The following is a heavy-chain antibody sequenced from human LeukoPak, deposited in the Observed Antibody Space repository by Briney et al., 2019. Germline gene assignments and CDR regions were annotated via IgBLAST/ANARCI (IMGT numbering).Heavy chain of an antibody. D-gene: IGHD2-2*01. CDR2: IWYDGSNK. CDR3: ARKVYHRFDY. Sequence: GGSLRFSCAASGFTFSSYSMNWVRQAPGKGLEWVAVIWYDGSNKYYADSVKGRFTISRDNSKNTLYLQMTSLRAEDTAVYYCARKVYHRFDYWGQGTLVTVSS. V-gene: IGHV3-33*08. CDR1: GFTFSSYS. J-gene: IGHJ4*02.